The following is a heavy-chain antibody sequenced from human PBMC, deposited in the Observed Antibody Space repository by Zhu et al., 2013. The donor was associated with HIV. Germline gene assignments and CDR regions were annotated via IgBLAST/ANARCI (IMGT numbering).Heavy chain of an antibody. D-gene: IGHD2-21*02. CDR2: IYYSGST. CDR1: GGSISSSSYY. CDR3: ARDPPGXRVVVTHYFDY. Sequence: VQLQESGPGLVKPSETLSLTCTVSGGSISSSSYYWGWIRQPPGKGLEWIGSIYYSGSTYYNPSLKSRVTISVDTSKNQFSLKLSSVTAADTAVYYCARDPPGXRVVVTHYFDYWGQGTLVHRLL. J-gene: IGHJ4*02. V-gene: IGHV4-39*07.